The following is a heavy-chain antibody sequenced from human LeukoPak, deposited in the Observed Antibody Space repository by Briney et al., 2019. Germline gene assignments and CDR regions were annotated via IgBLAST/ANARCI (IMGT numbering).Heavy chain of an antibody. CDR2: VYHSGST. V-gene: IGHV4-34*01. J-gene: IGHJ4*02. CDR3: AKEVKQQQLPSAAGFDY. D-gene: IGHD6-13*01. Sequence: PSETLSLTCAVYGGSFSGYYWNWIRQPPGKGLEWIGEVYHSGSTNYNPSLKSRVTISVDTSKNQFSLKLSSVTAADTAVYYCAKEVKQQQLPSAAGFDYWGQGTLVTVSS. CDR1: GGSFSGYY.